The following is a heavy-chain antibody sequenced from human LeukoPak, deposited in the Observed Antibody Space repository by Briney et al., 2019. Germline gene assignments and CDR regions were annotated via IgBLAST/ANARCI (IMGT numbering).Heavy chain of an antibody. CDR2: INSSGGST. V-gene: IGHV1-46*01. Sequence: RASVKVTCKASGYSFTSYNMHWVRQAPGQGLEWMGIINSSGGSTSYAQKCQGRVTMTRDMSTSTVYMELSSLRSEDTAVYYCARDSNLYYYYYMDVWGKGTTVTVSS. J-gene: IGHJ6*03. CDR3: ARDSNLYYYYYMDV. CDR1: GYSFTSYN. D-gene: IGHD1-14*01.